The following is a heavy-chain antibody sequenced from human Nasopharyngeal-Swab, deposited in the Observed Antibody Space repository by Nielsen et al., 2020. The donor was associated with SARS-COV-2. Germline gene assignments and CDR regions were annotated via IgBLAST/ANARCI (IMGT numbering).Heavy chain of an antibody. D-gene: IGHD2-15*01. CDR1: GYTFTDYG. V-gene: IGHV1-18*01. CDR3: ARERRGGYHDAFDI. Sequence: SVKVSCPASGYTFTDYGISWVRQAPGQGLEWMGWPSAYNGNTNYAQRVQGRVTMTTDTSTSTAYMELRSLRSDDTAVYYCARERRGGYHDAFDIWGQGTMVTVSS. J-gene: IGHJ3*02. CDR2: PSAYNGNT.